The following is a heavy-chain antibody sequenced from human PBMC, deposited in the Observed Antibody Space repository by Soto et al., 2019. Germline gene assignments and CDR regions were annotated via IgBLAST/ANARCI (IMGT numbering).Heavy chain of an antibody. D-gene: IGHD3-10*01. CDR2: IRSQPYGGTT. CDR3: IGSFPF. J-gene: IGHJ1*01. CDR1: GFPFANFL. Sequence: EVYLVESGGGLVEPGRSLRLSCTGSGFPFANFLMSWFRQAPGKGLEWVGFIRSQPYGGTTQYAASVRGRFTISRDDSKGIDYLQMNSLKSEDSGVYYCIGSFPFWGQGTLVTVSS. V-gene: IGHV3-49*03.